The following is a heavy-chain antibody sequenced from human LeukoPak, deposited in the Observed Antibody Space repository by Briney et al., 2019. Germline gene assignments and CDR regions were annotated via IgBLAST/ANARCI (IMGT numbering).Heavy chain of an antibody. Sequence: ASVKVSCKASGYTFIKYGIIWVRQAPGQGLEWMGWITPYNGNTNYAQKFQGRVTVTTDTSTSTAYMDLRSLRSDDTAVYYCARGIISTPLNRMDVWGQGTTVTVSS. V-gene: IGHV1-18*01. D-gene: IGHD3-10*01. J-gene: IGHJ6*02. CDR2: ITPYNGNT. CDR1: GYTFIKYG. CDR3: ARGIISTPLNRMDV.